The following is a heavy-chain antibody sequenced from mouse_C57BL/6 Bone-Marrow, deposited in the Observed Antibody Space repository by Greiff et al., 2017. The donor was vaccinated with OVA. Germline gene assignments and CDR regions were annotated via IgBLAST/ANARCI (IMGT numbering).Heavy chain of an antibody. J-gene: IGHJ3*01. CDR1: GYTFTDYY. D-gene: IGHD1-1*01. V-gene: IGHV1-69*01. CDR3: ARAYYSFSIWAFAY. CDR2: IDPSDSYT. Sequence: VQLQQSGAELVMPGASVKLSCKASGYTFTDYYMHWVKQSPGQSLEWIGEIDPSDSYTIYNQKFKGKSTLTVDKSSSTAYVQLRSLTSEDSAVYDCARAYYSFSIWAFAYWGQGTLVTVSA.